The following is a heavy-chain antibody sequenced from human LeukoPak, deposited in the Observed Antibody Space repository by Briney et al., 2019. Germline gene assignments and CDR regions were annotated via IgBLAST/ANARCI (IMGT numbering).Heavy chain of an antibody. CDR1: GGSISSGGYS. J-gene: IGHJ3*02. V-gene: IGHV4-30-2*01. CDR3: ARAPYYYDSSGYYFDAFDI. CDR2: IYHSGST. Sequence: SETLSLTCAVSGGSISSGGYSWSWIRQPPGKGLEWIGYIYHSGSTYYNPSLKSRVTISVDRSKNQFSLKLSSVTAADTAVYYCARAPYYYDSSGYYFDAFDIWGQGTMVTVSS. D-gene: IGHD3-22*01.